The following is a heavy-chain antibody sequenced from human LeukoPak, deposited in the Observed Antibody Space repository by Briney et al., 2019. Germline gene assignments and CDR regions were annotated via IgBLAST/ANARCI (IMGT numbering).Heavy chain of an antibody. Sequence: SETLSLTCTVSGGSISSYYWSWIRQPAVKGLEWIGRIYTSGSTNYNPSLKSRVTMSVDTSKNQFSLKLSSVTAADTAVYYCARGEAVAGSGARSFDYWGQGTLVTVSS. CDR3: ARGEAVAGSGARSFDY. CDR2: IYTSGST. J-gene: IGHJ4*02. D-gene: IGHD6-19*01. V-gene: IGHV4-4*07. CDR1: GGSISSYY.